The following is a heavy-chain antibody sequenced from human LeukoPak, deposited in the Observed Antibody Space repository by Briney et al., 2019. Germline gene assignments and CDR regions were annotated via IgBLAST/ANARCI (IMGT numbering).Heavy chain of an antibody. CDR3: AREFRDAFNV. Sequence: GGSLRLSCAVSGFTVRSHFMAWVRQAPGKGLEWVSVLDTGGATHYADSGKGRFTISRDNTWNNLFLQMNVLRDEDTAVYYCAREFRDAFNVWGKGIRVTVSS. V-gene: IGHV3-53*01. D-gene: IGHD3-10*01. CDR1: GFTVRSHF. CDR2: LDTGGAT. J-gene: IGHJ3*01.